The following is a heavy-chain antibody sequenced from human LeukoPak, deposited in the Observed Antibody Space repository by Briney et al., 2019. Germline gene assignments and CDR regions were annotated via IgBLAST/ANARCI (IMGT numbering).Heavy chain of an antibody. CDR1: GGSISSYY. CDR2: IYYSGST. D-gene: IGHD2-8*01. Sequence: SETLSLTCTVSGGSISSYYWSWIRQPPGKGLEWIGYIYYSGSTNYNPSLKSRVTVSVDTSKNQFSLKLSSVTAADTAVYYCARDFTGVQGWFDPWGQGTLVTVSS. V-gene: IGHV4-59*01. J-gene: IGHJ5*02. CDR3: ARDFTGVQGWFDP.